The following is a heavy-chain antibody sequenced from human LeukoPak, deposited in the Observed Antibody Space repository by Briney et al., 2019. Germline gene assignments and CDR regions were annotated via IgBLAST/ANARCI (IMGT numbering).Heavy chain of an antibody. D-gene: IGHD2-15*01. CDR2: IYPGDSDT. CDR1: GYRFTRYW. J-gene: IGHJ5*02. Sequence: GESLQISCKGSGYRFTRYWIGWVRQMPGKGLEWMGNIYPGDSDTRYSPSFQGHVTISADKSISTAYLQWSSLRASDTAMYYCARRGYCSGGSCYYSNWFDPWGQGTLVTVSS. V-gene: IGHV5-51*01. CDR3: ARRGYCSGGSCYYSNWFDP.